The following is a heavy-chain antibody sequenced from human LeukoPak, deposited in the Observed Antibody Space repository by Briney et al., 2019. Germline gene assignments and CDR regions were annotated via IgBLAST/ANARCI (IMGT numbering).Heavy chain of an antibody. V-gene: IGHV3-7*01. CDR1: GLPFNTYW. Sequence: PGGSLRLSCAASGLPFNTYWMSWVRQSPGKGLQWVANIKPDGSDKYYVDSVRGRFTVSRDNAKNSLYLHLSSLGADDTAVYYCARGTGVYYIYWGQGTLVTVSS. CDR3: ARGTGVYYIY. D-gene: IGHD1-26*01. J-gene: IGHJ4*02. CDR2: IKPDGSDK.